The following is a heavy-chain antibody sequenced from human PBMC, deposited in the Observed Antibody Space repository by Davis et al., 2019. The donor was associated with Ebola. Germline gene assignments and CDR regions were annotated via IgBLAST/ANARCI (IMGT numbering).Heavy chain of an antibody. Sequence: MPSETLSLTCAVSGGSISSGGYSWSWIRQPPGKGLEWIWYIYHSGSTYYNPSLKSRVTISVDRSKNQFSLKLSSVTAADTAVYYCARGKPFGSSFWFDPWGQGTLVTVSS. V-gene: IGHV4-30-2*01. CDR3: ARGKPFGSSFWFDP. CDR2: IYHSGST. J-gene: IGHJ5*02. CDR1: GGSISSGGYS. D-gene: IGHD6-13*01.